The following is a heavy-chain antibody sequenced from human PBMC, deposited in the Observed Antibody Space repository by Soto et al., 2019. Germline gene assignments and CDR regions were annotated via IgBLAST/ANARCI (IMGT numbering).Heavy chain of an antibody. CDR1: GGTFSSYA. J-gene: IGHJ6*02. Sequence: QVQLVQSGAEVKKPGSSVKVSCKASGGTFSSYAISWVRQAPGQGLEWMGGIIPIFGTANYAQKFQGRVTITADESTSTAYMELSSLRSEDTAVYYCAAPDSRDCYKKTARWYGMDVWGQGTTVTVSS. CDR2: IIPIFGTA. V-gene: IGHV1-69*01. CDR3: AAPDSRDCYKKTARWYGMDV. D-gene: IGHD2-21*01.